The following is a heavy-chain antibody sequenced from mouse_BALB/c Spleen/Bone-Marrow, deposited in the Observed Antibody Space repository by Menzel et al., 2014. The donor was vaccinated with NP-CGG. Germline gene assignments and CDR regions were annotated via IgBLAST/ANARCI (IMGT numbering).Heavy chain of an antibody. Sequence: VQLQESGAELVRPGSSVKISCKASGYAFSGYWMNWVKQRPGQGLEWIGQMYPGDGDTNYNGKFKGKATLTADKSSSTAYMQLSGLTSEDSAVYFCARGRGWYFDYWGQGTTLTVSS. D-gene: IGHD2-3*01. CDR3: ARGRGWYFDY. CDR1: GYAFSGYW. V-gene: IGHV1-80*01. J-gene: IGHJ2*01. CDR2: MYPGDGDT.